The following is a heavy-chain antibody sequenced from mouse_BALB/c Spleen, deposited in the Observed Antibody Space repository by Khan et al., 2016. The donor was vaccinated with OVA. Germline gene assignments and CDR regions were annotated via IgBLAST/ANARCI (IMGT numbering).Heavy chain of an antibody. D-gene: IGHD4-1*01. CDR3: ASHLTGSLVY. Sequence: EVQLVESGGDLVKPGGSLKLSCAASGFTFSSYSMSWVRQTPDQRLAWVTTISSVGDYTYYPDSVKGRFTISRDHAKKTLYLQMSSLKSEDTAMYYCASHLTGSLVYWGQGTLVTVSA. V-gene: IGHV5-6*01. J-gene: IGHJ3*01. CDR2: ISSVGDYT. CDR1: GFTFSSYS.